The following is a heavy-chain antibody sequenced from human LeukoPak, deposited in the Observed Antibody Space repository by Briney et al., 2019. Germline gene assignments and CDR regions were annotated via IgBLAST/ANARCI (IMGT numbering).Heavy chain of an antibody. CDR2: LYSGSST. V-gene: IGHV3-53*01. CDR3: ARVGDHYHWYLDV. J-gene: IGHJ2*01. D-gene: IGHD3-10*01. CDR1: GFSVSTNY. Sequence: WGSLTLSCEGSGFSVSTNYMNWVRQAPGKGLEWVSILYSGSSTYCTDSVKGRFTVSRDDSKNTLYLHMNSLGVEDTAVYYCARVGDHYHWYLDVWGRGTLVTVSS.